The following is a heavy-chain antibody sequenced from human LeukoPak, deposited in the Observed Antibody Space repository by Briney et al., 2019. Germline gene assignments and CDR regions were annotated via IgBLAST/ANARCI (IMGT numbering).Heavy chain of an antibody. D-gene: IGHD2-2*01. J-gene: IGHJ3*01. CDR2: IYPVDSDT. CDR1: GFTFINYW. CDR3: ARLVGMAYCSSISCHDAYDV. Sequence: GESLKISCEGSGFTFINYWIGWVRQMPGKGLEWMGIIYPVDSDTRYSPSFQGQVTISADKSISTAYLQWTSLKASDTAMYYCARLVGMAYCSSISCHDAYDVWGQGTMVTVSS. V-gene: IGHV5-51*01.